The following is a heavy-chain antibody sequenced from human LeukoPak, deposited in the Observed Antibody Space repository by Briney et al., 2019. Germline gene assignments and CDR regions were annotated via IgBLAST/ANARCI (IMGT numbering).Heavy chain of an antibody. CDR2: IKEDGSEK. Sequence: PGGSLRLSCAASGFTFSTYWMSGVRQAPGKGLEWVANIKEDGSEKYYVDSVKGRFTISRDNAKNSLYLQMNSLRAEDTAVYYCARDKPVRNSYGSVFDYWGQGTLVTVSS. V-gene: IGHV3-7*05. CDR1: GFTFSTYW. D-gene: IGHD5-18*01. J-gene: IGHJ4*02. CDR3: ARDKPVRNSYGSVFDY.